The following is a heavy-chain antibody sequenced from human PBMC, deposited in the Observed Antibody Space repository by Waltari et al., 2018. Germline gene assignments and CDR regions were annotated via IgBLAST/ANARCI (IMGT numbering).Heavy chain of an antibody. J-gene: IGHJ4*02. CDR3: ARSGLGGNYFDS. Sequence: QVHLVQSGAEVRMPGSSVKVSCKASGDTFKGHAINWVRQAPGQGLEWMGGIILGFGTTDYAQRFQGRLTITADESMNTAYMELSSLRSEDTAVLYCARSGLGGNYFDSWGQGTLVRVSS. CDR2: IILGFGTT. D-gene: IGHD1-1*01. CDR1: GDTFKGHA. V-gene: IGHV1-69*12.